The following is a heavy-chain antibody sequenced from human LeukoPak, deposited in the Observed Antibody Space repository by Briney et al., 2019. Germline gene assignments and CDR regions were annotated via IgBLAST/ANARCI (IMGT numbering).Heavy chain of an antibody. CDR2: IYYSGST. CDR1: GGSISSYY. CDR3: ARAVNSSSWYSYYYYYYYMDV. J-gene: IGHJ6*03. Sequence: PSETLSLTCTVSGGSISSYYWSWIRQPPGKGLEWIGYIYYSGSTNYNPSLKSRVTISVDTSKNQFSLKLSSVTAADTAVYYCARAVNSSSWYSYYYYYYYMDVWGKGTTVTVSS. D-gene: IGHD6-13*01. V-gene: IGHV4-59*01.